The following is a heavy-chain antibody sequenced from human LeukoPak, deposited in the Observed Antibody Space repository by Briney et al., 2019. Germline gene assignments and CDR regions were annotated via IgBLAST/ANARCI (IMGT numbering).Heavy chain of an antibody. CDR1: GVPFSNYY. V-gene: IGHV4-34*01. Sequence: EPSETLSLTCAVSGVPFSNYYWSWARQSPRQGLEWIGEINHSGYTNYSPSLKSRVTMSIDTSKNQFSLKLTSVTAADARVYYCTRAVAGHPDWGQGTLVTVSS. D-gene: IGHD6-19*01. CDR3: TRAVAGHPD. CDR2: INHSGYT. J-gene: IGHJ4*02.